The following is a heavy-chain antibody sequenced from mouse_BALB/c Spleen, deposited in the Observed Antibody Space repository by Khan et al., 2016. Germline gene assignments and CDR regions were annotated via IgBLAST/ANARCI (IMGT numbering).Heavy chain of an antibody. D-gene: IGHD6-1*01. V-gene: IGHV2-6-5*01. J-gene: IGHJ2*01. CDR1: GFSLTDYG. CDR3: AERLSLCPYDFGY. CDR2: IWGGGST. Sequence: QVQLKESGPGLVAPSQSLSITCTVSGFSLTDYGVSWIRQPPGKGLEWLGVIWGGGSTYYNSALKSRLSISKDNSKRQAFLKMNSLQTDDTAMYYCAERLSLCPYDFGYWGQGTTLTVSS.